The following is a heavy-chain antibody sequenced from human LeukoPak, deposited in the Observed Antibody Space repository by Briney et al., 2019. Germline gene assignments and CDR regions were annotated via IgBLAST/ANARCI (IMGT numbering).Heavy chain of an antibody. CDR1: GYTFTSYA. CDR2: INAGNGNT. D-gene: IGHD5-12*01. J-gene: IGHJ6*03. CDR3: ARYSGYDGRMFYYYYYYMDV. V-gene: IGHV1-3*03. Sequence: ASVKVSCKASGYTFTSYAMHWVRQAPGQRLEWMGWINAGNGNTKYSQEFQGRVTITRDTSASTAYMELSSLRSEDTAVYYCARYSGYDGRMFYYYYYYMDVWGKGTTVTVSS.